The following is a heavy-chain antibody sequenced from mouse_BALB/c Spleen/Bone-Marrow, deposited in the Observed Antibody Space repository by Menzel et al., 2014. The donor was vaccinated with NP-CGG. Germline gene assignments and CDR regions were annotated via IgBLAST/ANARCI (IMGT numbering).Heavy chain of an antibody. J-gene: IGHJ4*01. V-gene: IGHV2-6-7*01. D-gene: IGHD2-4*01. CDR1: GFSLTGYG. Sequence: QVQLKESGSGLVAPSQSLSITCTVSGFSLTGYGVSWVRQPPGKGLEWLGMIWGDGSTDYNSALKSRLSITKDNSKSQVFLKMSSLQTDDTARYYCARDSFLITRALDYWGQGTSVTVSS. CDR3: ARDSFLITRALDY. CDR2: IWGDGST.